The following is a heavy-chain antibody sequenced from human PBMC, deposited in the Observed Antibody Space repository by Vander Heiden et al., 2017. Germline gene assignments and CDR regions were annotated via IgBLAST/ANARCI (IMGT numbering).Heavy chain of an antibody. Sequence: QVQLQESGPGLVKPSETLSLTSTVSDGSIRGYYWSWIRQPPGKGLEWIAYMYNTGSTIYKPSLKSRVTMSLDTSKNQFSLKLSSVTAADTAVYYCARGPPLDYFDRSGYYSTWGQGTLVTVSS. D-gene: IGHD3-22*01. CDR2: MYNTGST. J-gene: IGHJ5*02. CDR3: ARGPPLDYFDRSGYYST. V-gene: IGHV4-59*01. CDR1: DGSIRGYY.